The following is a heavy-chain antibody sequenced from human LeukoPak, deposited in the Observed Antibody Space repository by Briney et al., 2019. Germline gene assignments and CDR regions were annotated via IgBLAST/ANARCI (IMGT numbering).Heavy chain of an antibody. J-gene: IGHJ4*02. CDR1: GGSISSSTYY. D-gene: IGHD6-6*01. CDR3: ARSRIAARPDEFDY. CDR2: IRYSGTT. Sequence: SETLPLTCTVSGGSISSSTYYWGWIRQPPGKGLEWIGSIRYSGTTYYNPSLNSRLTISADTSQNHFSLKLTSVTAADTAVYYCARSRIAARPDEFDYWGQGTLVTVSS. V-gene: IGHV4-39*02.